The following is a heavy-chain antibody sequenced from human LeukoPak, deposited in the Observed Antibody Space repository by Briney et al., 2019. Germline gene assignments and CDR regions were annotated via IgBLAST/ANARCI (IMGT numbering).Heavy chain of an antibody. CDR3: ARAKYYDSRGYSVREAYDI. J-gene: IGHJ3*02. D-gene: IGHD3-22*01. CDR2: ISYDGSNK. CDR1: GFTFSSYA. Sequence: GGSLRLSCAASGFTFSSYAMHWVRQAPGKGLEWVALISYDGSNKYYADSVKGRFTISRDNSKNTLYLQMNSLRTEDTAVYYCARAKYYDSRGYSVREAYDIWGQGTMVTVSS. V-gene: IGHV3-30*04.